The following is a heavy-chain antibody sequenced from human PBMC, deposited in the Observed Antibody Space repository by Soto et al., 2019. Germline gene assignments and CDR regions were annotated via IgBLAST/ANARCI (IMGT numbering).Heavy chain of an antibody. V-gene: IGHV3-30*18. Sequence: GGSLRLSCAASGFTFSSYGMHWVRQAPGKGLEWVAVISYDGSNKYYADSVKGRFTISRDNSKNTLYLQMNSLRAEDTAVYYWAKSSDAAFDYWGQGTLVTVS. J-gene: IGHJ4*02. CDR2: ISYDGSNK. CDR3: AKSSDAAFDY. CDR1: GFTFSSYG.